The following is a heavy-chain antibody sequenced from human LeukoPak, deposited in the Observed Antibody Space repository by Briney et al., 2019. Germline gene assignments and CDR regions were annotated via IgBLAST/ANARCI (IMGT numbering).Heavy chain of an antibody. CDR2: IYYSGST. V-gene: IGHV4-59*01. CDR1: GGSISSYY. Sequence: SETLSLTCTVSGGSISSYYWSWIRQPPGKGLEWIGYIYYSGSTNYNPSLKSRVTISVDTSKNQFSLKLSSVTAADTAVYYCARARSRFWREQQPYFDYWGQRTLVTVSS. D-gene: IGHD6-13*01. CDR3: ARARSRFWREQQPYFDY. J-gene: IGHJ4*02.